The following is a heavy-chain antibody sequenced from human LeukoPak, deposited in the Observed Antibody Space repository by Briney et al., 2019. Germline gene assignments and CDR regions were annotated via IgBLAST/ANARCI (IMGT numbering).Heavy chain of an antibody. Sequence: SETLSLTCTVSGGSISSFYWSWIRQPPGKGLEYIGYIYYSGRTDYNPSLESRVTISVDTSKNQFSLKLSSVTAADTAVYYCARGGYCSGGSCPRENWYFDLWGRGTLDTVSS. J-gene: IGHJ2*01. CDR1: GGSISSFY. V-gene: IGHV4-59*08. CDR2: IYYSGRT. CDR3: ARGGYCSGGSCPRENWYFDL. D-gene: IGHD2-15*01.